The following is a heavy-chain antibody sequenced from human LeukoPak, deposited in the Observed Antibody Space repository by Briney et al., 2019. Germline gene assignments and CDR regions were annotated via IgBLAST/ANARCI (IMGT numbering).Heavy chain of an antibody. J-gene: IGHJ4*02. CDR2: IKEDGSET. Sequence: GGSLRLSCAASGFTFSDYWMTWVRQAPGRGLECMANIKEDGSETYYLDSVEGRFTISRDNAKTSLYLQMNSLRAEDTAVYYCARATIFGVVSALGPLDSWGQGTLVTVSS. V-gene: IGHV3-7*01. CDR3: ARATIFGVVSALGPLDS. CDR1: GFTFSDYW. D-gene: IGHD3-3*01.